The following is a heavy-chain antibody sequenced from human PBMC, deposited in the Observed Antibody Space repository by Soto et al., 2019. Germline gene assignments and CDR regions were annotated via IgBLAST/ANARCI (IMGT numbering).Heavy chain of an antibody. CDR2: IWYDGTTK. D-gene: IGHD3-10*01. Sequence: QVQLVESGGGVVQPGWSLRLSCAASGFSFRSCGMHWVRQAPGKGLEWVAGIWYDGTTKYYADSVKGRFTISKDDSKNTLYMQMNSQRAGDTAVYYCVRVFSRSENYKKDAFHIWGQGTMVTVSS. CDR1: GFSFRSCG. J-gene: IGHJ3*02. CDR3: VRVFSRSENYKKDAFHI. V-gene: IGHV3-33*01.